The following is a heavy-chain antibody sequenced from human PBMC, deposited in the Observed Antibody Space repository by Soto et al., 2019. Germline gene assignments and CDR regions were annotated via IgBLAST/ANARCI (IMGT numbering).Heavy chain of an antibody. D-gene: IGHD3-22*01. CDR1: GGTFSSYA. CDR2: IIPIFGTA. V-gene: IGHV1-69*01. J-gene: IGHJ4*02. Sequence: QVQLVQSGAEVKTPGSSVKVSCKASGGTFSSYAISWVRQAPGQGLEWIGGIIPIFGTANYAQKFQGRVTITADESTSTAYMELSSLRSEDTAVYYCARILPGGYYDSSGYYPPAFDYWGQGTLVTVSS. CDR3: ARILPGGYYDSSGYYPPAFDY.